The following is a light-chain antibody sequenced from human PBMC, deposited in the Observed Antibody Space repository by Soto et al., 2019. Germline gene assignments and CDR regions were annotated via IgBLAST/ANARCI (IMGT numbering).Light chain of an antibody. CDR1: QSVGSS. CDR2: GAS. CDR3: QQYGDLPWT. V-gene: IGKV3-20*01. Sequence: EIVLTQSPGTLSLSPGERATLSCRTSQSVGSSLSWYQQKPGQAPRLLFYGASNRATAIPDRFSGSGSGTEFTLTIDRLESEDFAVYFCQQYGDLPWTFGQGTKVDIK. J-gene: IGKJ1*01.